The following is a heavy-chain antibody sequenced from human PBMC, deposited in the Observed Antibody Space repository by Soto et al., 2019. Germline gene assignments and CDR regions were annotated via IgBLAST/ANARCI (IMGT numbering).Heavy chain of an antibody. CDR3: AKDRSVTTRVNWFDP. CDR2: INAGNGNT. D-gene: IGHD4-4*01. V-gene: IGHV1-3*01. Sequence: GASVKVSCKASGYTSTSYAMHWVRQAPGQRLEWMGWINAGNGNTKYSQKFQGRVTITRDTSASTAYMELSSLRSEDTAVYYCAKDRSVTTRVNWFDPWGQGTLVTVSS. CDR1: GYTSTSYA. J-gene: IGHJ5*02.